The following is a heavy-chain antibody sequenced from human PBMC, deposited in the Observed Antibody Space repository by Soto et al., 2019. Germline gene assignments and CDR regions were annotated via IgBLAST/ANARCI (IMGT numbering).Heavy chain of an antibody. CDR1: GFAFSNYA. D-gene: IGHD6-6*01. CDR2: ISTSIDAT. Sequence: EVQLLESGGGLVQPGGSLRLSCAASGFAFSNYAMHWVRQAPGKGLEWVSSISTSIDATYYADSVTGRFTISREDSKNTLYLQMNSLRAEDSAVYYCAKDRTVAARNCDYWGQGTQVTVSS. J-gene: IGHJ4*02. V-gene: IGHV3-23*01. CDR3: AKDRTVAARNCDY.